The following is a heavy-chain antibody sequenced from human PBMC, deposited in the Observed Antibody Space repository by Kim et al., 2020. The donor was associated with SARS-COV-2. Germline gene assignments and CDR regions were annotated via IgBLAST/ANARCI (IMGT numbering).Heavy chain of an antibody. J-gene: IGHJ1*01. D-gene: IGHD3-22*01. V-gene: IGHV3-73*01. CDR3: TRLRYYYDSSDEV. CDR2: IRSKANSYAT. Sequence: GGSLRLSCAASGFTFSGSAMHWVRQASGKGLEWVGRIRSKANSYATAYAASVKGRFTISRDDSKNTAYLQMNSLKTEDTAVYYCTRLRYYYDSSDEVWGQGTLVTVSS. CDR1: GFTFSGSA.